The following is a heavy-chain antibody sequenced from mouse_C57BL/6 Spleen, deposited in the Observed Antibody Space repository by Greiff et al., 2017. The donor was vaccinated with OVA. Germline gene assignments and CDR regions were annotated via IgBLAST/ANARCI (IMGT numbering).Heavy chain of an antibody. J-gene: IGHJ3*01. Sequence: QVQLQQPGAELVRPGSSVKLSCKASGYTFTSYWMHWVKQRPIQGLEWIGNIDPSDSETNYNQKFKDKATLTVDKSSSTAYMQLSSLTSEDSAVYYCARGYYGSRVSFADWGKGTLVTVSA. V-gene: IGHV1-52*01. CDR3: ARGYYGSRVSFAD. CDR2: IDPSDSET. D-gene: IGHD1-1*01. CDR1: GYTFTSYW.